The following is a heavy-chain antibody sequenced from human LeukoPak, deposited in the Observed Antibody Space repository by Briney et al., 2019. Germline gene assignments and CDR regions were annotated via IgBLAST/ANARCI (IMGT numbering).Heavy chain of an antibody. CDR1: GFTVSSNY. D-gene: IGHD3-16*01. V-gene: IGHV3-53*05. CDR3: AREVGGSAFDI. J-gene: IGHJ3*02. CDR2: IYSGGST. Sequence: PGGSLRLSCAASGFTVSSNYMSWVRQAPGKGLEWVSVIYSGGSTYYADSVKGRFTISRDNSKNTLYLQMNSPRAEDTAVYYCAREVGGSAFDIWGQGTMVAVSS.